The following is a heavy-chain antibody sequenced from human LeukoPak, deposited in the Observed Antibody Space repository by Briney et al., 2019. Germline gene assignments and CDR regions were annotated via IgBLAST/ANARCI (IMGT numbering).Heavy chain of an antibody. CDR1: GYTFTSYG. J-gene: IGHJ4*02. CDR2: ISAYNGNT. Sequence: ALVKVSCKASGYTFTSYGISWVRQAPGQGLEWMGWISAYNGNTNYAQKFQGRVTMTTDTSTSTAYMELRSLRSDDTAVYYCRVARLRVGFDYWGQGTLVTVSS. D-gene: IGHD5-12*01. CDR3: RVARLRVGFDY. V-gene: IGHV1-18*01.